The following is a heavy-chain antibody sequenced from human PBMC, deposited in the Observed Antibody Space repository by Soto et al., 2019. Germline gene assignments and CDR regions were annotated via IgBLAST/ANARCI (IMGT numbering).Heavy chain of an antibody. J-gene: IGHJ6*02. CDR3: AKVLAQYYYYGMDV. CDR2: ISGSGGST. D-gene: IGHD2-8*02. CDR1: GFTFSSYA. Sequence: GGSLRLSCAASGFTFSSYAMGWVRQAPGKGLEWVSAISGSGGSTYYADSVKGRFTISRDNSKNTLYLQMNSLRAEDTAVYYCAKVLAQYYYYGMDVWGQGTTVTVSS. V-gene: IGHV3-23*01.